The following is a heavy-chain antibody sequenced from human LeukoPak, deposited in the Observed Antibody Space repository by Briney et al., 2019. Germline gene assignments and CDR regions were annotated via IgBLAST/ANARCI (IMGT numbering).Heavy chain of an antibody. CDR2: IIPLFGTA. V-gene: IGHV1-69*13. J-gene: IGHJ4*02. CDR1: GYTFTGYY. D-gene: IGHD3-10*01. Sequence: SVKVSCKASGYTFTGYYMHWVRQAPGQGLEWMGGIIPLFGTANSAQKFQGRLAITADESTSTAYMELSSLISEDTAVYYCARFGYTSGTETGYFFDYWGQGTLVTVSS. CDR3: ARFGYTSGTETGYFFDY.